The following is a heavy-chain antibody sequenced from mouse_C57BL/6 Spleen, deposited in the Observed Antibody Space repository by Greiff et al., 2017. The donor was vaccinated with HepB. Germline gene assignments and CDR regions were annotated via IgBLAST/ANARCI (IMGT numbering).Heavy chain of an antibody. Sequence: QVQLQQPGAELVRPGSSVKLSCKASGYTFTSYWMDWVKQRPGQGLEWIGNIYPSDSETHYNQKFKDKATLTVDKSSSTAYMQLSSLTSEDSAVYYCARTSIYSYGSGYFDYWGQGTTLTVSS. CDR2: IYPSDSET. D-gene: IGHD1-1*01. CDR3: ARTSIYSYGSGYFDY. CDR1: GYTFTSYW. V-gene: IGHV1-61*01. J-gene: IGHJ2*01.